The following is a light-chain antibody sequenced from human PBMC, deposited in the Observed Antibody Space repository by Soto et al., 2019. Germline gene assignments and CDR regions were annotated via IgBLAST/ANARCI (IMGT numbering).Light chain of an antibody. CDR3: QQYGSSPWT. CDR2: DTS. J-gene: IGKJ1*01. Sequence: EVVLTQSPATLSLSPGDRATLSCRASQSVRTYLAWYQQKPGQAPRLLISDTSDRATGIPDRFSGSGSGTDFTLTISRLEPEDFAVYYCQQYGSSPWTFGQGTKVDIK. CDR1: QSVRTY. V-gene: IGKV3-20*01.